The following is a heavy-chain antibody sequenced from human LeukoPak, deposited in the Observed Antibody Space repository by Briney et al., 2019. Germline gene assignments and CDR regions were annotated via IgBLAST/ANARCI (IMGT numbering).Heavy chain of an antibody. V-gene: IGHV3-23*01. CDR1: GFTFNNYA. J-gene: IGHJ4*02. CDR2: ISGSGYST. CDR3: AQWSRYFDY. D-gene: IGHD1-26*01. Sequence: PGGSLRLSCVASGFTFNNYAMTWVRQAPGKGLEWVSAISGSGYSTYYADSVKGRLTISRDNSKNTLYLQMNSLRAEDTALYFCAQWSRYFDYWGQGTLVTVSS.